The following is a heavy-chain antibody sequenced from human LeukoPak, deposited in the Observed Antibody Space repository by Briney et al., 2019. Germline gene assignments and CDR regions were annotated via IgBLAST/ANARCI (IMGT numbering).Heavy chain of an antibody. V-gene: IGHV1-69*04. CDR2: IIPILGIA. CDR3: ASRTFTMVRASDV. D-gene: IGHD3-10*01. J-gene: IGHJ6*02. CDR1: GGTFSSYA. Sequence: GASVKVSCKASGGTFSSYAISWVRQAPGQGLEWMGRIIPILGIANYAQKFQGRVTITADKSTSTAYMELSSLRSEDTAVYYCASRTFTMVRASDVWGQGTTVTVSS.